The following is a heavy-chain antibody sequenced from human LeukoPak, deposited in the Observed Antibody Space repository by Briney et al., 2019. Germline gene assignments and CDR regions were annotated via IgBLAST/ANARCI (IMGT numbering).Heavy chain of an antibody. CDR3: ARHEAQDFDY. V-gene: IGHV4-39*01. CDR1: GGSISSSNYY. CDR2: IYYSGTT. Sequence: SETLSLTCSVSGGSISSSNYYWGWIRQPPGKGLEWIGSIYYSGTTYYSSSLKSRVIISVDTSKNQFSLKLSSVTATDTAVYYCARHEAQDFDYWGQGTLVTVSS. J-gene: IGHJ4*02.